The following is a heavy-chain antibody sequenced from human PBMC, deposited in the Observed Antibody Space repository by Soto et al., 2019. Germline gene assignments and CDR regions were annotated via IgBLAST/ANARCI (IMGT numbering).Heavy chain of an antibody. CDR2: IYPRDSDT. V-gene: IGHV5-51*01. J-gene: IGHJ3*02. Sequence: PGESLKISCKGSGDSFTSYWIGWVRQMPGKGLEWMGIIYPRDSDTRYRPSFQGQVTISADKSISTAYLQWSSLKASDSAVYYCASRKTTSDAFDIWGQGTMVTVSS. CDR3: ASRKTTSDAFDI. CDR1: GDSFTSYW.